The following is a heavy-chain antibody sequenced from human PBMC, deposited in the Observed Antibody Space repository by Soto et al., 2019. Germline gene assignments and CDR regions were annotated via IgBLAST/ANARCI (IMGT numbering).Heavy chain of an antibody. CDR1: GFTFSSYS. V-gene: IGHV3-21*01. CDR2: ISSSSYI. Sequence: PGGSLRLSCAASGFTFSSYSMNWVRQAPGKGLEWVSSISSSSYIYYADSVKGRFTISRDNAKNSLYLQMNSLRAEDTAVYYCARVFRSYYYYGMDVWGQGTTVTAP. CDR3: ARVFRSYYYYGMDV. J-gene: IGHJ6*02.